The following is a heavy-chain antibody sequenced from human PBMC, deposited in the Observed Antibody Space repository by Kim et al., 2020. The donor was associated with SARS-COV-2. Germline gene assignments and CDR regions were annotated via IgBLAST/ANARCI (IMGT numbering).Heavy chain of an antibody. J-gene: IGHJ2*01. V-gene: IGHV3-23*01. CDR3: AKDVKTYWYFDL. Sequence: YYADSVKGRFTISRDNSKNTLYLQMNSLRAEDTAVYYCAKDVKTYWYFDLWGRGTLVTVSS.